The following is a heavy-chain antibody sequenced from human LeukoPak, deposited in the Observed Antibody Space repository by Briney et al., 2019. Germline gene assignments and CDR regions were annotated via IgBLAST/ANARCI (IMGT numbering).Heavy chain of an antibody. J-gene: IGHJ4*02. Sequence: GGSLGLSCAASGFSFSSYIMNWVRQAPGKGLEWVSSISSSSSYIYYADSVKGRFTISRDNAKNSLHLQMNSLRAEDTAVYYCARGRGQGDYWGQGTLVTVSS. CDR2: ISSSSSYI. V-gene: IGHV3-21*01. CDR1: GFSFSSYI. CDR3: ARGRGQGDY.